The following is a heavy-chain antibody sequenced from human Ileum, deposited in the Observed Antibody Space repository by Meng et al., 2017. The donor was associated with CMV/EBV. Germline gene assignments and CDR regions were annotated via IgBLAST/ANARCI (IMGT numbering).Heavy chain of an antibody. CDR2: MQSDGSKK. V-gene: IGHV3-30*02. D-gene: IGHD3-3*01. Sequence: GGSLRLSCEASGFTFRSYGMHWVRQAPGKGLEWVAFMQSDGSKKYYADSVKGRFTISRDNSENTLYLQMNSLKTEDTAVYYCTTDLSGDDFWSGPPTTYPDWGQGTLVTVSS. J-gene: IGHJ4*02. CDR1: GFTFRSYG. CDR3: TTDLSGDDFWSGPPTTYPD.